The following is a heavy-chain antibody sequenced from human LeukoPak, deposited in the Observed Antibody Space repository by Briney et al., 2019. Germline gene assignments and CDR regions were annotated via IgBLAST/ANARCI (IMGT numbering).Heavy chain of an antibody. Sequence: SETLSLTCTVSGGSISHYFWSWIRQPPGKALEWIGYIYYSGSTYYNPSLKSRVTISVDRSKNQFSLKLSSVIAADTAVYYCARGGTSRYTNWFDPWGQGTLVTVSS. CDR2: IYYSGST. V-gene: IGHV4-59*12. D-gene: IGHD1-1*01. J-gene: IGHJ5*02. CDR1: GGSISHYF. CDR3: ARGGTSRYTNWFDP.